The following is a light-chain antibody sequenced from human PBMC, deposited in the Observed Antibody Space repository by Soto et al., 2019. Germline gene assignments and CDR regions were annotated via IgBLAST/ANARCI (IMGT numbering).Light chain of an antibody. CDR2: GAS. CDR3: QQYNNWPLT. J-gene: IGKJ4*01. Sequence: EVVVTQSPATLSVSPGERVTLSCRASQSVSTNLAWYQQKPGQAPRHLISGASTRATDIPATFSGSGSGTEFTLTISSLQSEDLAVYYCQQYNNWPLTFGGGTKVEIK. CDR1: QSVSTN. V-gene: IGKV3-15*01.